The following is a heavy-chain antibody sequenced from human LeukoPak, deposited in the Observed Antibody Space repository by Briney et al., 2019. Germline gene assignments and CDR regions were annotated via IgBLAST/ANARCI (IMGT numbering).Heavy chain of an antibody. V-gene: IGHV3-23*01. J-gene: IGHJ4*02. CDR2: ISGSGGTT. D-gene: IGHD3-9*01. CDR3: AKGIDILTAYLDY. CDR1: GFTFSRYG. Sequence: GGSLRLPCAASGFTFSRYGMNWVRQAPGKGLEWVSGISGSGGTTYFADSVKGRFTISRDNSKNTLYLQMSSLKAEDTAIYYCAKGIDILTAYLDYWGQGTLVTVSS.